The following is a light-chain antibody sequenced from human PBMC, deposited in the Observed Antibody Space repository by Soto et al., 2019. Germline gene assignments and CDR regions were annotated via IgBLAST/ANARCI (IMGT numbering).Light chain of an antibody. Sequence: IVLTQSPGTLSLSPGERATLSCRASQSVSSSYLAWYQQKPGQAPRLLIYGASTRATGIPARFSGSGSGTDFTLTISSLEPEDFAVYYCQQRSNWPPITFGQGTRLEI. J-gene: IGKJ5*01. CDR3: QQRSNWPPIT. CDR2: GAS. V-gene: IGKV3D-20*02. CDR1: QSVSSSY.